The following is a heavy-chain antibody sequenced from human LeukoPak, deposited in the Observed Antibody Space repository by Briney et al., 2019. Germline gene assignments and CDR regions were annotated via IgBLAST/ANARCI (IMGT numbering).Heavy chain of an antibody. V-gene: IGHV4-39*07. D-gene: IGHD5-24*01. CDR2: IYYSGST. CDR3: ARGDGYNYWFDS. Sequence: SETLSLTCTVSGGSISSSSYYWGWIRQPPGKGLEWIGSIYYSGSTYYNPSLKSRVTISVDTSKNQFSLKLSSVTAADTAVYHCARGDGYNYWFDSWGQGTLVTVSS. J-gene: IGHJ5*01. CDR1: GGSISSSSYY.